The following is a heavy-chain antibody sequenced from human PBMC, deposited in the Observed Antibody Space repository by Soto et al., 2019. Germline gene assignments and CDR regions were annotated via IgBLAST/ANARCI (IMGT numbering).Heavy chain of an antibody. CDR3: ARLEVEVFYDFWSGYGYDAFDI. D-gene: IGHD3-3*01. CDR2: ISSSSSTI. J-gene: IGHJ3*02. Sequence: EVQLVESGGGLVQPGGSLRLSCAASGFTFSSYSMNWVRQAPGKGLEWVSYISSSSSTIYYADSVKGRFTISRDNAKNSLYLQMNSLRDEDTAVYYCARLEVEVFYDFWSGYGYDAFDIWGQGTMVTVSS. V-gene: IGHV3-48*02. CDR1: GFTFSSYS.